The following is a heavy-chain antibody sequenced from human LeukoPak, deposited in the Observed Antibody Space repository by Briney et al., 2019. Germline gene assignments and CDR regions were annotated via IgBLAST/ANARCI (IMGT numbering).Heavy chain of an antibody. D-gene: IGHD2-15*01. J-gene: IGHJ4*02. V-gene: IGHV3-33*01. CDR1: GFTFSSYG. CDR3: ARAGYCSGGSCYGGDY. Sequence: GGSLRLSCAASGFTFSSYGMHWVRQAPGKGLEWVAAIWYDGSIQYYADSVKGRFTISRDNSKNTLYLQMGSLRAEDTAVYYCARAGYCSGGSCYGGDYWGQGTLVSVSS. CDR2: IWYDGSIQ.